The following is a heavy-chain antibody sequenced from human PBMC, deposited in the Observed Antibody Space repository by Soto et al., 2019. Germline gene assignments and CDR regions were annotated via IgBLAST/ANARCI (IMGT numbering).Heavy chain of an antibody. D-gene: IGHD2-15*01. V-gene: IGHV3-48*01. J-gene: IGHJ5*02. CDR3: ARGMRISKNWFDP. Sequence: GGSLRLSCAASGFTFSSYSMNWVRQAPGKGLEWVSYISSSSSTIYYADSVKGRFTISRDNAKNSLYLQMNSLRAEDTAVYYCARGMRISKNWFDPWGQGTLVTVSS. CDR2: ISSSSSTI. CDR1: GFTFSSYS.